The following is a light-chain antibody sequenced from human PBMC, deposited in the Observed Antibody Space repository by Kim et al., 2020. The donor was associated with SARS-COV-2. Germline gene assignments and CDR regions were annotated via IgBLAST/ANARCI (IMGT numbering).Light chain of an antibody. J-gene: IGKJ4*01. CDR2: DAS. CDR1: QDISNY. V-gene: IGKV1-33*01. CDR3: QQYDNPLT. Sequence: SASVGDRVTITCQASQDISNYLNWYQQKPGKAPKLLIYDASNLETGVASRFSGSGSGTDFTFTISSLQPEDIATYYCQQYDNPLTFGGGTKVDIK.